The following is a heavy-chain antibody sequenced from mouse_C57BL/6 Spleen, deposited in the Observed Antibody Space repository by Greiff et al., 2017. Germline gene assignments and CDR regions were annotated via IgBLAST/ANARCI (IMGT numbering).Heavy chain of an antibody. CDR2: ISDGGSYT. CDR1: GFTFSSYA. D-gene: IGHD2-3*01. Sequence: DVQLQESGGGLVKPGGSLKLSCAASGFTFSSYAMSWVRQTPEKRLEWVATISDGGSYTYYPDNVKGRFTISRDNAKNNLYLQMSHLKSEDTAMYYCAREDGYYVFDYWGQGTTLTVSS. V-gene: IGHV5-4*01. CDR3: AREDGYYVFDY. J-gene: IGHJ2*01.